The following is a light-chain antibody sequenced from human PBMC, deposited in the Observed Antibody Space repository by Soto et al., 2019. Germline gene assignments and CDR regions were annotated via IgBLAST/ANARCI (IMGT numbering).Light chain of an antibody. Sequence: AIRMTQSPSSLSASTGDRFTITCLASQGISSYLAWYQQKPGKAPKLLIYAASTLQSGVPSRFSGSGSGTDFTLTISNLQPEDFATYYCQQLNAYPLTFGQGTRLEIK. CDR1: QGISSY. J-gene: IGKJ5*01. CDR2: AAS. V-gene: IGKV1-8*01. CDR3: QQLNAYPLT.